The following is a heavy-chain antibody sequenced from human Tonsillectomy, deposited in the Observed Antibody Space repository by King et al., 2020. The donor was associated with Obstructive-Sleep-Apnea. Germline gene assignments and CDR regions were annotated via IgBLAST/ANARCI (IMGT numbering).Heavy chain of an antibody. V-gene: IGHV4-38-2*02. J-gene: IGHJ3*02. CDR2: IYHCVST. D-gene: IGHD3-9*01. CDR1: GYSISSGYY. Sequence: VQLQESGPGLVKPSETLSLTCTVSGYSISSGYYWGWIWQPPGKGLEWIGSIYHCVSTYYNPSLKSRVSISVDTSKNQFSLKLSSVTAADTAVYYCARGYYDILTGYSDDAFDIWGQGTMVTVSS. CDR3: ARGYYDILTGYSDDAFDI.